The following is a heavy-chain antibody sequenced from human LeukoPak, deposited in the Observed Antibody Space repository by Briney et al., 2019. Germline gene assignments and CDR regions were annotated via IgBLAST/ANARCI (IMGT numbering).Heavy chain of an antibody. Sequence: GESLTFSCTGSGYSFTSYWMGWVRQMPGKGLEWMGIIYSDDSDTIYSPSFQGQVTISADKSISTAYLQWSSLKASDTAMYYCARLHRETTFGELLYAYYYYMDVWGKGTTVTVSS. D-gene: IGHD3-10*01. CDR1: GYSFTSYW. V-gene: IGHV5-51*03. J-gene: IGHJ6*03. CDR2: IYSDDSDT. CDR3: ARLHRETTFGELLYAYYYYMDV.